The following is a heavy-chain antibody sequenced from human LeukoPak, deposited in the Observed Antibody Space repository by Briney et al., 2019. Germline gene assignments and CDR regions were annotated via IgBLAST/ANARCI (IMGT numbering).Heavy chain of an antibody. CDR2: IYNSGTT. Sequence: SETLSLTCTVSGYSISSGYYWAWIRQPPGKGLEWIGSIYNSGTTYYNPSLKSRVTIAVDTSKNQFSLKLSSVTAADTAVYYCARDRGHFEIEGYWGQGTLVTVSS. D-gene: IGHD3-10*01. J-gene: IGHJ4*02. CDR1: GYSISSGYY. CDR3: ARDRGHFEIEGY. V-gene: IGHV4-38-2*02.